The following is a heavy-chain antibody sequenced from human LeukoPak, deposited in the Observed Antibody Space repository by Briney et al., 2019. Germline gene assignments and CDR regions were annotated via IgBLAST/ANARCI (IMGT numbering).Heavy chain of an antibody. CDR1: GYTFTNYG. CDR2: INPNSGGT. V-gene: IGHV1-2*02. J-gene: IGHJ5*02. Sequence: GASVKVSCKASGYTFTNYGLSWVRQAPGQGLEWMGWINPNSGGTNYAQKFQGRVTMTRDTSISTAYMELSRLRSDDTAVYYCAREGAIAAAGHGWFDPWGQGTLVTVSS. CDR3: AREGAIAAAGHGWFDP. D-gene: IGHD6-13*01.